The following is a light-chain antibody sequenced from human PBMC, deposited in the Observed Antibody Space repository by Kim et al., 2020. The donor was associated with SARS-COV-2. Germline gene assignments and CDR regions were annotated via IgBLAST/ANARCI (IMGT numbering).Light chain of an antibody. CDR3: QQRGNRYT. J-gene: IGKJ2*01. V-gene: IGKV3-11*01. Sequence: EIVLTQSPATLSLSPGERATLSCRASHNIRNFLAWYQQKPGQAPRLLIYDTSNRATGIPARFSGSGSGTDFSLTISNLEPEDFAVYYCQQRGNRYTFGQGTKLEI. CDR2: DTS. CDR1: HNIRNF.